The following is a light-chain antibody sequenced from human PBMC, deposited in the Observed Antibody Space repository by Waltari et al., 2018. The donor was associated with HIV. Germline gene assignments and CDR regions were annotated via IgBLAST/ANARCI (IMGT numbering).Light chain of an antibody. Sequence: QSALTQPASVSGSPGQSITISCTGTSSDVGGYNYVSWYQQYPGQAPKLMIYELLSRPSVVSNLFAGSKSRNTASLTISGLQAEDEAEYYCSSFRSGSTLVVFGGGTKLTVL. CDR3: SSFRSGSTLVV. V-gene: IGLV2-14*01. J-gene: IGLJ2*01. CDR2: ELL. CDR1: SSDVGGYNY.